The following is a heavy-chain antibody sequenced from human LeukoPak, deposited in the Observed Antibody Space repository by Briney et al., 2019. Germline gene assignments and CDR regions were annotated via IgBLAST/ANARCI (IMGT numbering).Heavy chain of an antibody. CDR3: VRDFEWSFDT. V-gene: IGHV3-30*02. J-gene: IGHJ4*02. D-gene: IGHD3-3*01. CDR1: GFTFNKHG. Sequence: PGGSLRLSCAASGFTFNKHGMHWVHQAPGKGLEWFSFIRNDGNDKYYADSVKGRFTISRDNSKNTLYLQMNSLRPEDTALYYCVRDFEWSFDTWDQGTLVTVSS. CDR2: IRNDGNDK.